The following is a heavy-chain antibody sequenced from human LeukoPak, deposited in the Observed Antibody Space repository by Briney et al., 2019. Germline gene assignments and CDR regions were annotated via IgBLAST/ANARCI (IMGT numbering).Heavy chain of an antibody. CDR2: IIPIFGTA. CDR1: GGTFSSYA. CDR3: AREGRGLNPITIFGVEYLGAFDI. J-gene: IGHJ3*02. Sequence: GSSVKVSCKASGGTFSSYAISWVRQAPGQGLEWMGGIIPIFGTANYAQKFRGGVTITADESKSTAYMELRRLRSEDTAVYYCAREGRGLNPITIFGVEYLGAFDIWGQGKMFTVSS. V-gene: IGHV1-69*01. D-gene: IGHD3-3*01.